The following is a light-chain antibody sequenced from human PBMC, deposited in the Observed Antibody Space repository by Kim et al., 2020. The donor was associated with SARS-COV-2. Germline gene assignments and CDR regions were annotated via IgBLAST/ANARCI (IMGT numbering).Light chain of an antibody. Sequence: SASVGDRVTITCQASEDIFTSLNWYQPKSGNPPNLLIYLASSLETGVPSRFSGSCSGANFTLTISSLQPEDIATYYCQQFRNLPLTFGGGTKLEI. CDR3: QQFRNLPLT. V-gene: IGKV1-33*01. J-gene: IGKJ4*01. CDR2: LAS. CDR1: EDIFTS.